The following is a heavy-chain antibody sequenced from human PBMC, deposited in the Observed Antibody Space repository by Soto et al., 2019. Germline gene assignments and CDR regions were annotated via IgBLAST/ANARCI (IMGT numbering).Heavy chain of an antibody. CDR1: GDSVSSNSAA. D-gene: IGHD6-13*01. CDR2: TYYRSKWYN. CDR3: ASLASRSSWYSDGWFDP. V-gene: IGHV6-1*01. J-gene: IGHJ5*02. Sequence: RSLTCAISGDSVSSNSAAWNWIRQSPSRGLEWLGRTYYRSKWYNDYAVSVKSRITINPDTSKNQFSLQLNSVTPEDTAVYYCASLASRSSWYSDGWFDPWGQGTRVTVSS.